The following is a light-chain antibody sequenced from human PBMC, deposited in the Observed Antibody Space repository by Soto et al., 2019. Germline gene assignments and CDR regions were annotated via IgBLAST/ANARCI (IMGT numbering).Light chain of an antibody. CDR2: GAS. CDR1: QSVRGN. J-gene: IGKJ1*01. Sequence: EIVMTQSPATLSVSPGEGVTLSCRAGQSVRGNLAWYQQKPGQAPRLLIYGASTRATGIPARFSGSGSGTEFTLSISSLQSEDFAVYYCQQYYNWPRTFGQGTKVEI. CDR3: QQYYNWPRT. V-gene: IGKV3-15*01.